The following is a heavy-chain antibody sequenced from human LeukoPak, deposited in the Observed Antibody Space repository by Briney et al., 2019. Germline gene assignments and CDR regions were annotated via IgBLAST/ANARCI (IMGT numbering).Heavy chain of an antibody. CDR2: INPNSGGT. CDR3: ARVIVGDTDAESDY. D-gene: IGHD1-26*01. CDR1: GYTFTGYY. J-gene: IGHJ4*02. V-gene: IGHV1-2*02. Sequence: ASVKVSCKASGYTFTGYYMHGVRQAPGQGLEWMGWINPNSGGTNYAQKFQGRVTMTRDTSNSTAYMELSRLRSDDTAVYYCARVIVGDTDAESDYWGQGTLVTVSS.